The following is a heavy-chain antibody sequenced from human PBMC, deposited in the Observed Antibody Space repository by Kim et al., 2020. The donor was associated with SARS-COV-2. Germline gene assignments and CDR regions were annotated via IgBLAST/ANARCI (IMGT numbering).Heavy chain of an antibody. Sequence: ASVKVSCKASGYTFTSYAMNWVRQAPGQGLEWMGWINTNTGNPTYAQGFTGLFVFSLDTSVSTAYLQISSLKAEDTAVYYCARDSGYYDFWSGRPGFDPWGQGTLVTVSS. D-gene: IGHD3-3*01. CDR2: INTNTGNP. V-gene: IGHV7-4-1*02. CDR3: ARDSGYYDFWSGRPGFDP. CDR1: GYTFTSYA. J-gene: IGHJ5*02.